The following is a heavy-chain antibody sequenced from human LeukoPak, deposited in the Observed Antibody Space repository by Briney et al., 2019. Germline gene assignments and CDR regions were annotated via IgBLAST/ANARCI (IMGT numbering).Heavy chain of an antibody. CDR3: AREPPVYGVGDY. CDR1: EFTFSSYW. V-gene: IGHV3-74*01. Sequence: QPGGSLRLSCAASEFTFSSYWMHWVRQPPGKGRVWVSRINSDGSSTRYADSVKGRFTISRDNAKNTLYLQMNSLRAEDTAVYYCAREPPVYGVGDYWGQGTLVTVSS. D-gene: IGHD3-3*01. J-gene: IGHJ4*02. CDR2: INSDGSST.